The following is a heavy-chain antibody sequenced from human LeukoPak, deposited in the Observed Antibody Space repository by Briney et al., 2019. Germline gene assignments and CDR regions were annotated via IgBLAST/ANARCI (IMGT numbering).Heavy chain of an antibody. D-gene: IGHD2/OR15-2a*01. Sequence: KPSETLSLTCTGSGDSISSSYWSWIRQPPGKGLEWIGYIYYSGNTNYNPSLKSRVTISVDTSRNRFSLKLSSVTAADTAVYYCARHRNFFDYWGQGILVTVSS. CDR3: ARHRNFFDY. J-gene: IGHJ4*02. CDR1: GDSISSSY. V-gene: IGHV4-59*01. CDR2: IYYSGNT.